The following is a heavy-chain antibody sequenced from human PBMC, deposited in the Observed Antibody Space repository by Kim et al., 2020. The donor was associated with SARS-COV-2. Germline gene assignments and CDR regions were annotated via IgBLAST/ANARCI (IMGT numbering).Heavy chain of an antibody. D-gene: IGHD1-26*01. CDR3: ARDGDVGVHFDY. CDR1: GFTFSSYG. V-gene: IGHV3-33*01. CDR2: IWYDGSNK. Sequence: GGSLRLSCAASGFTFSSYGMHGVRQAPGKGLEWVAVIWYDGSNKYYADSVKGRFTISRDNSKNTLYLQMNSLRAEDTAVYYCARDGDVGVHFDYWGQGTLVTVSS. J-gene: IGHJ4*02.